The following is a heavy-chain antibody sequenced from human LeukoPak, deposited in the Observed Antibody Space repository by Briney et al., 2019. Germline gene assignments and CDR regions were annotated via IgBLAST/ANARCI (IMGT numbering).Heavy chain of an antibody. J-gene: IGHJ6*02. V-gene: IGHV4-34*01. CDR3: AREGPGGYSYGMDV. Sequence: PSETLSLTCAVYGGSFSGYYWSWIRQPPGKGLEWIGEINHSGSTNYNPSLKSRVTISVDTSKNQLSLKLSSVTAADTAVYYCAREGPGGYSYGMDVWGQGTTVTVSS. D-gene: IGHD5-18*01. CDR1: GGSFSGYY. CDR2: INHSGST.